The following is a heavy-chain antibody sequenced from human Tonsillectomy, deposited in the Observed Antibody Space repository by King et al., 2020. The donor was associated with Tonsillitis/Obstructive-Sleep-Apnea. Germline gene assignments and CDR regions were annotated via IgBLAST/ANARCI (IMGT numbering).Heavy chain of an antibody. CDR2: ISYDGSNK. CDR3: AKNPVAPAAIHSHYYYGMDV. Sequence: VQLVESGGGVVQPGRSLRLSCAASGFTFSSYGMHWVRQAPGKGLEWVAFISYDGSNKYYADSVKGRFTISRDNSKNRLYLQMNSLRAEDTAVYYCAKNPVAPAAIHSHYYYGMDVWGQGTTVTVSS. D-gene: IGHD2-2*02. CDR1: GFTFSSYG. V-gene: IGHV3-30*18. J-gene: IGHJ6*02.